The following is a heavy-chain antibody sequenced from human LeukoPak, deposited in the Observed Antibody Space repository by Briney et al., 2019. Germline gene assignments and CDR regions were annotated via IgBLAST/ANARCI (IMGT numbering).Heavy chain of an antibody. CDR3: AKPLRFLEWLFYDY. J-gene: IGHJ4*02. Sequence: GGSLRLSCAASGFTFSSYWMSWVRQAPGKGLEWVSAISGSGGSTYYADSVKGRFTISRDNSKNTLYLQMNSLRAEDTAVYYCAKPLRFLEWLFYDYWGQGTLVTVSS. CDR1: GFTFSSYW. V-gene: IGHV3-23*01. CDR2: ISGSGGST. D-gene: IGHD3-3*01.